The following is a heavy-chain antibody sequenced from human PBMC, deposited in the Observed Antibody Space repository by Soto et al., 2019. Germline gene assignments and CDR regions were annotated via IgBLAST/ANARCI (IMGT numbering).Heavy chain of an antibody. Sequence: PSETLSLTCTVSGGSISSSSYYWGWIRQPPGKGLEWIGSIYYSGSTYYNPSLKSRVTISVDTSKNQFSLKLSSVTAADTAVYYCARHNSFYDSSGCYSSYYYYGMDVWGQGTTVTVSS. D-gene: IGHD3-22*01. CDR1: GGSISSSSYY. CDR2: IYYSGST. J-gene: IGHJ6*02. V-gene: IGHV4-39*01. CDR3: ARHNSFYDSSGCYSSYYYYGMDV.